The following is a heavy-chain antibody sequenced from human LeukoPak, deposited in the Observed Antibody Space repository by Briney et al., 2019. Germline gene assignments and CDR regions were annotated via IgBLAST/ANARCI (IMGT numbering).Heavy chain of an antibody. CDR1: GGSVSSGSYY. J-gene: IGHJ4*02. D-gene: IGHD3-22*01. CDR2: IYYSGST. V-gene: IGHV4-39*01. CDR3: ARLFSGYYYG. Sequence: SETLSLTCTVSGGSVSSGSYYWSWIRQPPGKGLEWIGSIYYSGSTYYNPSLKSRVTISVDTSKNQFSLKLSSVTAADTAVYYCARLFSGYYYGWGQGTLVTVSS.